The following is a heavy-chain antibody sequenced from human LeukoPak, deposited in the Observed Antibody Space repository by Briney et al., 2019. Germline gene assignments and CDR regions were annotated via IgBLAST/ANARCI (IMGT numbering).Heavy chain of an antibody. J-gene: IGHJ4*02. Sequence: SETLSLTSTLSGDSISSSDYYWAWTRQPPGSSLEWIGIIYYSGNTHYNPSLKSRVTMSVDTYVNQCTLRLSCVTVGYRGFYVCARHISGAFTLDGGQGTLVTVS. CDR1: GDSISSSDYY. D-gene: IGHD3-3*02. V-gene: IGHV4-39*01. CDR2: IYYSGNT. CDR3: ARHISGAFTLD.